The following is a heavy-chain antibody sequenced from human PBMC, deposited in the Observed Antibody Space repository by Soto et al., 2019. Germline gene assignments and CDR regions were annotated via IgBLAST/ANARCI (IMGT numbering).Heavy chain of an antibody. V-gene: IGHV1-46*01. J-gene: IGHJ6*02. D-gene: IGHD6-6*01. Sequence: QVQLVQSGAEVKKPGASVKVSCKASGYTFTSYYMHWVRQAPGQGLEWMGIINPSGGSTSYAQKFRGRFTMTRDTSTSTVYMELSSLRSEDTAVYYCARDLPLGIAARSFYYYGMDVWGQGTTVTVSS. CDR1: GYTFTSYY. CDR2: INPSGGST. CDR3: ARDLPLGIAARSFYYYGMDV.